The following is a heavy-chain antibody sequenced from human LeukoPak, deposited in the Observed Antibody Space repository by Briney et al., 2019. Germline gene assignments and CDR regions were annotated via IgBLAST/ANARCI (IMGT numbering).Heavy chain of an antibody. V-gene: IGHV4-39*01. CDR3: ARHRSKWLQSSFDY. CDR2: IFYSGNT. Sequence: PSETLSLTCTVSGGSINSSSYYWGWIRQPPGRGLEWIGSIFYSGNTCDNPSLKSRVTISVDTSKNQFSLKLNSVTAADTAVYYCARHRSKWLQSSFDYWGQGTLVTVSS. D-gene: IGHD5-24*01. CDR1: GGSINSSSYY. J-gene: IGHJ4*02.